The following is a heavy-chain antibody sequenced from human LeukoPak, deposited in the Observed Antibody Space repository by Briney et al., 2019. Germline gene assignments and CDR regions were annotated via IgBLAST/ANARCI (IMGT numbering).Heavy chain of an antibody. D-gene: IGHD3-10*01. CDR3: AKSYYYHSGSFDY. CDR1: GFTFSSYN. V-gene: IGHV3-30*18. J-gene: IGHJ4*02. Sequence: TGGSLRLSCAASGFTFSSYNMNWVRQAPGKGLEWVAVFSSDGRSTFYAENVQGRFTLSRDNSKDTLSLQMNSLRAEDTAVYYCAKSYYYHSGSFDYWGQGTLVTVSS. CDR2: FSSDGRST.